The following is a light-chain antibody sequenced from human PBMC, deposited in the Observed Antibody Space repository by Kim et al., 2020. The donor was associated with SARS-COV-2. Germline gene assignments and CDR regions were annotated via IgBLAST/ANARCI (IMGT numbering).Light chain of an antibody. V-gene: IGKV3-20*01. CDR2: GTS. Sequence: SPGERATLSCRASQGVSSSYLAWYQQNPGQAPRLLIHGTSRRAAGIPDRFSGSGSGTDFTLTISRLEPEDFAVYYCHQYNESPRTFGGGTKVEIK. J-gene: IGKJ4*01. CDR3: HQYNESPRT. CDR1: QGVSSSY.